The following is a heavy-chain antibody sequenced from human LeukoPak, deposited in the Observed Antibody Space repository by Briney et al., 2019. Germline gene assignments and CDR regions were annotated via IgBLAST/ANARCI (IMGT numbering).Heavy chain of an antibody. CDR1: GFTFSSYS. Sequence: GGSLRLSCAASGFTFSSYSMNWVRQAPGKGLEWASSIKGRSTISRDNAKNSLYLQMNSLRAEDTAVYYCARDGGITLVRGVIMGDYYYYYMDVWGRGTTVTVSS. CDR3: ARDGGITLVRGVIMGDYYYYYMDV. CDR2: I. D-gene: IGHD3-10*01. J-gene: IGHJ6*03. V-gene: IGHV3-21*01.